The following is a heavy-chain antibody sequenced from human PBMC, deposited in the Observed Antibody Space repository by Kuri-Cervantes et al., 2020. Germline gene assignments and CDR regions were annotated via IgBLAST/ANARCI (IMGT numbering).Heavy chain of an antibody. CDR3: AKDNFRDSY. J-gene: IGHJ4*02. Sequence: GESLKISCAASGFTFSDYTIHWVRQAPGKGLEWVASILSDGKNKYYADSVKGRFTIPRDNAKNSLYLQMNSLRAEDTALYYCAKDNFRDSYWGQGTLVTVSS. D-gene: IGHD3-10*01. V-gene: IGHV3-30*04. CDR1: GFTFSDYT. CDR2: ILSDGKNK.